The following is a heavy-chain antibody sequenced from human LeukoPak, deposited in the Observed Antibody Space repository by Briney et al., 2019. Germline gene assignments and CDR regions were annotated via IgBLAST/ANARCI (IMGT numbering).Heavy chain of an antibody. V-gene: IGHV3-23*01. D-gene: IGHD6-19*01. Sequence: GGSLRLSCAASGFTFSSYAMSWVRQAPGKGLEWVSAISGSGGSTYYADSVKGRFTISRDNSKNTLYLQMNSLRAEDTAVYYCARDLGSGWNFDYWGQGTLVTVSS. CDR1: GFTFSSYA. CDR2: ISGSGGST. J-gene: IGHJ4*02. CDR3: ARDLGSGWNFDY.